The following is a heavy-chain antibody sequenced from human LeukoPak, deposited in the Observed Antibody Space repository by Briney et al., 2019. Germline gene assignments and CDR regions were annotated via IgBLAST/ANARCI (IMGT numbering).Heavy chain of an antibody. CDR1: GFSLSDYY. Sequence: GGSLRLSYAASGFSLSDYYMTWIRQAAGKGLEWVSYISSSSTYTNYADSVKGRFTISRDNAKNSLYLQMNSLRAEDTAVYYCAKYVSARGPPYALAVWGQGTTVTVSS. V-gene: IGHV3-11*03. CDR3: AKYVSARGPPYALAV. J-gene: IGHJ6*02. CDR2: ISSSSTYT. D-gene: IGHD2/OR15-2a*01.